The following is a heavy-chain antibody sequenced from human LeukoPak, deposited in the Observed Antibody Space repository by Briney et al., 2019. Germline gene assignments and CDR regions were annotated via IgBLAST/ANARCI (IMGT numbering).Heavy chain of an antibody. CDR3: ARAVLYYYYYGMDV. J-gene: IGHJ6*02. CDR1: GFTFSSYE. CDR2: ISSSGGTI. Sequence: QPGGSLRLSCAASGFTFSSYEMNWVRQAPGEGLEWVSYISSSGGTIYYADPVKGRFTISRDNAKNSLYLQMNSLRAEDTAVYYCARAVLYYYYYGMDVWGQGTTVTVSS. V-gene: IGHV3-48*03.